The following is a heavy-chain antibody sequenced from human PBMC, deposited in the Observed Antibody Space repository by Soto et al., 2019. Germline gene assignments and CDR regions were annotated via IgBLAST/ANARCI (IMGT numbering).Heavy chain of an antibody. CDR1: GYTFTGYY. J-gene: IGHJ6*02. V-gene: IGHV1-2*04. D-gene: IGHD6-13*01. Sequence: GASVKVSCKASGYTFTGYYMHWVRQAPGQGLEWMGWINPNSGGTNYAQKFQGWVTMTRDTSISTAYMELSRLRSDDTAVYYCARDRRLISAAASDRMDFWGQRTTVTVSS. CDR3: ARDRRLISAAASDRMDF. CDR2: INPNSGGT.